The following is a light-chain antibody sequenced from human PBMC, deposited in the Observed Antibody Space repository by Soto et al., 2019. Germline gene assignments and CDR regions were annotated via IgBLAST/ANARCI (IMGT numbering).Light chain of an antibody. Sequence: GSNYVYWYQQLPGTAPTPRIYSNNQRPSGVPDRFSGSKSGTSASLAISGLRSEHEADYYCAAWDDSLSGISVFGTGPKVTVL. CDR1: GSNY. CDR2: SNN. J-gene: IGLJ1*01. V-gene: IGLV1-47*02. CDR3: AAWDDSLSGISV.